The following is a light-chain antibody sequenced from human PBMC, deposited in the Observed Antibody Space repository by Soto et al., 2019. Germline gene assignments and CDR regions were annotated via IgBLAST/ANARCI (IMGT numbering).Light chain of an antibody. Sequence: EIVLTQSPATLSLSPGERATLSCRASQNVSSYLAWYQQKPGQAPRLLIYDASNRATGIPARFSGSGSGTDFTLIISSLEPEDFAVYYCQQRSDWPRTFGQGTKVEIK. J-gene: IGKJ1*01. CDR1: QNVSSY. CDR3: QQRSDWPRT. CDR2: DAS. V-gene: IGKV3-11*01.